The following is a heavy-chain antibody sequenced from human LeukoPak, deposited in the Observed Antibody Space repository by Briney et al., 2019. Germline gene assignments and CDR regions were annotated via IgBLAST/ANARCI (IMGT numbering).Heavy chain of an antibody. V-gene: IGHV4-39*01. J-gene: IGHJ4*02. CDR2: IYYSGIT. D-gene: IGHD3-22*01. CDR1: GNSIITSSYY. CDR3: ARSDYYDYRQIDI. Sequence: PAGPLSLTCTVSGNSIITSSYYWGCNRQPPGKGLEWLGSIYYSGITNYNPSLKRRVTIYVDTSRNQFSLHLYSVNAADTAVFYCARSDYYDYRQIDIWGQGTLVTVS.